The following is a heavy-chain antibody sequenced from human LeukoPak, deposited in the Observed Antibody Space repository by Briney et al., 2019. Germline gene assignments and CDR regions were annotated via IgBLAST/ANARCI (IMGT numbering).Heavy chain of an antibody. D-gene: IGHD2/OR15-2a*01. CDR3: ARWGIYAEARFDY. V-gene: IGHV3-33*01. CDR1: GFTFSSYG. Sequence: GGSLRLSCAASGFTFSSYGMHWVRQAPGKGLEWVAVIWYDGSNKYYADSVKGRFTISRDNSKNTLFLQMNSLGSEDTAVYYCARWGIYAEARFDYWGQGTLVTASS. CDR2: IWYDGSNK. J-gene: IGHJ4*02.